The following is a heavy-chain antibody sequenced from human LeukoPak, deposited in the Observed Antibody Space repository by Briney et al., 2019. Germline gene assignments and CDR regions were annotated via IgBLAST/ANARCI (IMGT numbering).Heavy chain of an antibody. D-gene: IGHD1-26*01. CDR1: GFTFSSYW. V-gene: IGHV3-7*04. Sequence: GGSLRLSCAASGFTFSSYWMSWVCQAPGTGLEWVANIKQDGSEKYYVDSVKGRFTISRDNAKNSLYLQMNSLRAEDTAVYYCARGLGRSYYFDYWGQGTLVTVSS. CDR2: IKQDGSEK. CDR3: ARGLGRSYYFDY. J-gene: IGHJ4*02.